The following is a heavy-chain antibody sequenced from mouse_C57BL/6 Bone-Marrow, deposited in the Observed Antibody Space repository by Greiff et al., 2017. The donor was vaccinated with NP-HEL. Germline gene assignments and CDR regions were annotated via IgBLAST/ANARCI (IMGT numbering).Heavy chain of an antibody. D-gene: IGHD2-2*01. CDR1: GFTFSSYG. J-gene: IGHJ4*01. CDR3: ARPIYYGYESLMDY. Sequence: EVMLVESGGDLVKPGGSLKLSCAASGFTFSSYGMSWVRQTPDKRLEWVATISSGGSYTYYPDSVKGRFTISRDNAKNTLYLQMSSLKSEDTAMYYCARPIYYGYESLMDYWGQGTSVTVSS. V-gene: IGHV5-6*01. CDR2: ISSGGSYT.